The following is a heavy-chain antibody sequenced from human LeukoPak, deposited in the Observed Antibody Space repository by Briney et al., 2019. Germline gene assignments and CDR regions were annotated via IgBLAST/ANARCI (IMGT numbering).Heavy chain of an antibody. CDR1: GGTFSSYA. V-gene: IGHV1-69*01. CDR3: ARGGSSWSRYAYYYYGMDV. Sequence: ASVKVSCKASGGTFSSYAISWVRQAPGQGLEWMGGIIPIFGTANYAQKFQGRVTITADESTSTAYMELSSLRSEDTAVYYCARGGSSWSRYAYYYYGMDVWGQGTTVTVSS. CDR2: IIPIFGTA. D-gene: IGHD6-13*01. J-gene: IGHJ6*02.